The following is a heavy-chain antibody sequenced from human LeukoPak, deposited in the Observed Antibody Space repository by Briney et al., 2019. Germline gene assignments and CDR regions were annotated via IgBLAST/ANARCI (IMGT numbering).Heavy chain of an antibody. D-gene: IGHD1-7*01. CDR2: IYYSGST. CDR1: GGSISRQY. CDR3: ARGFWNYDYYYYYMDV. Sequence: PSETLSLTRTVSGGSISRQYWSWIRQPPGKGLEWIGNIYYSGSTNYNPSLKSRVTISVDTSKNQLSLKLSSVTAADTAVYYCARGFWNYDYYYYYMDVWGKGTTVTVSS. V-gene: IGHV4-59*11. J-gene: IGHJ6*03.